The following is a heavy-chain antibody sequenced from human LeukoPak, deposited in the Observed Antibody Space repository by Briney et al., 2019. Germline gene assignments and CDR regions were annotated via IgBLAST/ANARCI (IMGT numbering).Heavy chain of an antibody. CDR1: GYTFTGYY. J-gene: IGHJ4*02. Sequence: ASVKVSRKASGYTFTGYYMHWVRQAPGQGLEWMGWINPNSGDTNYAQKFQGRVTMTRDTSISTAYMELSRLRSDDTAVYYCARDPGDCGGDCYSDYWGQGTLVTVSS. V-gene: IGHV1-2*02. CDR3: ARDPGDCGGDCYSDY. CDR2: INPNSGDT. D-gene: IGHD2-21*02.